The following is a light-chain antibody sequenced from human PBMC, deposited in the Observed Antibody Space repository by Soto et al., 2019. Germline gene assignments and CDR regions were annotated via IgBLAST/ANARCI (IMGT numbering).Light chain of an antibody. CDR2: RSN. CDR3: AAWDDSLSGRV. Sequence: QSVLTQPPSASGTPGQRVTISCSGSSSNIGSNYVYWYQQLPGTAPKLLIYRSNQRPSGVPDRFSGSKSGTSASLAISGLRSEDEADYYWAAWDDSLSGRVFGGGTKVTVL. J-gene: IGLJ3*02. CDR1: SSNIGSNY. V-gene: IGLV1-47*01.